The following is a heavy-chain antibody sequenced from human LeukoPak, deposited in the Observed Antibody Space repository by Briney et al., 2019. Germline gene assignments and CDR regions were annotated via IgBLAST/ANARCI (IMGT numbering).Heavy chain of an antibody. Sequence: PSETLSLTCAVYGGSFSGYYWSWIRQPPGKGLEWIGEINHSGSTNYNPSLKSRVTISVDTSKNQFSLKLSSVTAADTAVYYCARWIAVAGGKFDYWGQGTLVTVSS. CDR2: INHSGST. CDR1: GGSFSGYY. D-gene: IGHD6-19*01. J-gene: IGHJ4*02. CDR3: ARWIAVAGGKFDY. V-gene: IGHV4-34*01.